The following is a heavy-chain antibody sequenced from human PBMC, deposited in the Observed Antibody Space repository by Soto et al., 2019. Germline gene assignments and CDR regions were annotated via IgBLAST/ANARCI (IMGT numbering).Heavy chain of an antibody. V-gene: IGHV3-11*05. J-gene: IGHJ4*02. Sequence: HVQLVESGGGLVKPGGSLRLSCAASGFRFSDYYMSWIRQAPGKGLEWISYIDSSSGYTNYADSVKGRFTISRDNAKNSLYLQVSSQRAEDTAIYYCARDLRRNSGSYFDYWGQGTPVTVSS. CDR2: IDSSSGYT. D-gene: IGHD1-26*01. CDR1: GFRFSDYY. CDR3: ARDLRRNSGSYFDY.